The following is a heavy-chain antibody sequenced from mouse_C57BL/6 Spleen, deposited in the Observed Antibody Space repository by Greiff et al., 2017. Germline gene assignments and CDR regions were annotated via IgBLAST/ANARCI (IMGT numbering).Heavy chain of an antibody. Sequence: QVQLQQPGTELVKPGASVKLSCKASVSTFTSYWMHWVKQRPGPGLAWIGNLTPSTVCTNYNEQFTSKATLTVDKSSGTAYMQLRSLTSEDSAVYYCARGDYGSSHGAMDYWGQGTSVTGAS. V-gene: IGHV1-53*01. D-gene: IGHD1-1*01. CDR2: LTPSTVCT. CDR1: VSTFTSYW. CDR3: ARGDYGSSHGAMDY. J-gene: IGHJ4*01.